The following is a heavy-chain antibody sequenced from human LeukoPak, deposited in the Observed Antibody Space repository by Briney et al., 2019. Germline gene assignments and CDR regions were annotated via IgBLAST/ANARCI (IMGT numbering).Heavy chain of an antibody. J-gene: IGHJ4*02. CDR2: IKQDGSEK. Sequence: GGFLRLSCAASGFTFSTYWMSWVRQAPGKGLEWVANIKQDGSEKYYVDSVKGRFTISRDNAKNSLYLQMNSLRAEDTAVYYCARDSRGSYFGGDYWGQGTLVTVSS. CDR3: ARDSRGSYFGGDY. D-gene: IGHD1-26*01. CDR1: GFTFSTYW. V-gene: IGHV3-7*01.